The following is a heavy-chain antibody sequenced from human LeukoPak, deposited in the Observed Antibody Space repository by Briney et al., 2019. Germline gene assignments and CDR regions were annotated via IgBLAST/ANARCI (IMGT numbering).Heavy chain of an antibody. CDR1: GGFISGYY. CDR2: IYSTGST. Sequence: PSETLSLTCSVSGGFISGYYWTWIRKPPGKRLEWLGYIYSTGSTNYNPSLKSRIAISVDTSKNQFSLKLSSVTAADTAVYYCARDAYNSDAFDIWGQGTMVTVSS. CDR3: ARDAYNSDAFDI. J-gene: IGHJ3*02. D-gene: IGHD5-24*01. V-gene: IGHV4-4*08.